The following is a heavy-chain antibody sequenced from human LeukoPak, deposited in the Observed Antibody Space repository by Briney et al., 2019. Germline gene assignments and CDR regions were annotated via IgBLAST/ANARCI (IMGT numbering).Heavy chain of an antibody. V-gene: IGHV1-2*02. CDR2: INPNSGVT. D-gene: IGHD2-2*01. Sequence: GASVKVSCKASGYTFTNYYIHWVRQAPGQGLEWMGYINPNSGVTKYAQRFQGRVTLTRDTSISTAYMELSRLRSDDTAVYYCARLAGGLYQFDYWGQGALVTVSS. J-gene: IGHJ4*02. CDR1: GYTFTNYY. CDR3: ARLAGGLYQFDY.